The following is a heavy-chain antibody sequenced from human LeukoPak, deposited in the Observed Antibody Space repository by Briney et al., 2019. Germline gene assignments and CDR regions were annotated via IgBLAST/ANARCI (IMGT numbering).Heavy chain of an antibody. J-gene: IGHJ3*02. V-gene: IGHV4-59*08. CDR3: ARQPPPDAFDI. CDR2: IYYTGST. CDR1: GGSISSYY. Sequence: SETLSLTCTVSGGSISSYYWSWIRQSPGKGLEWIGYIYYTGSTNYNPSLKSRVTMSVDTSKNHFSLKLSSVTAADTAVYYCARQPPPDAFDIWGQGTMVTVSS.